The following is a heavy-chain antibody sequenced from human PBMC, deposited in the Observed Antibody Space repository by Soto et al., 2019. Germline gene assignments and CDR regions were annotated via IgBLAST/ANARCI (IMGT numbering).Heavy chain of an antibody. V-gene: IGHV1-8*01. CDR2: REPSTGKT. CDR1: GSSFTSLE. CDR3: ARGVSAGVDY. Sequence: QVQLVQSGAEVREPGASVKVSCKASGSSFTSLEINWGRRTPGQGLEWMGWREPSTGKTGYAQKFQGRVTMTRDTSINTAYMELTTLTSDDTAFYYCARGVSAGVDYWGQGTLVTVSS. J-gene: IGHJ4*02. D-gene: IGHD1-26*01.